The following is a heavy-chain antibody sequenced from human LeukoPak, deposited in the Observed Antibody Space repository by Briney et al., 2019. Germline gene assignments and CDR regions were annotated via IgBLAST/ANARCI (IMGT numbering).Heavy chain of an antibody. CDR2: INHSGST. D-gene: IGHD5-12*01. CDR1: GGSISSSSYY. J-gene: IGHJ6*03. Sequence: SETLSLTCTVSGGSISSSSYYWGWIRQPPGKGLEWIGDINHSGSTNYNPSLTSRVTISVDTSKNQFSLKLSSVTAADTAVYYCARVVYSGYDVYYYYYMDVWGKGTTVTVSS. V-gene: IGHV4-39*07. CDR3: ARVVYSGYDVYYYYYMDV.